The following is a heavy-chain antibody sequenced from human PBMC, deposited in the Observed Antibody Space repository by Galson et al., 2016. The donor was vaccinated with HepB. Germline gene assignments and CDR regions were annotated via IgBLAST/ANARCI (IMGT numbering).Heavy chain of an antibody. Sequence: SLRLSCAASGFTFSSYAMNWVRQAPGKGLQWVSGISGGGVSTHYADSVKGRFTISSDNSKNTLYLQMSSLRAEDTAVYYCAKGRYCGGDCYSSDYWGQGTLVTVSS. CDR3: AKGRYCGGDCYSSDY. D-gene: IGHD2-21*02. CDR2: ISGGGVST. V-gene: IGHV3-23*01. J-gene: IGHJ4*02. CDR1: GFTFSSYA.